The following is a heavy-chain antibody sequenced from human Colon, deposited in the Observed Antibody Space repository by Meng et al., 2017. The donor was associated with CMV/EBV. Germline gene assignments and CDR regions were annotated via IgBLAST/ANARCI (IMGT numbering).Heavy chain of an antibody. V-gene: IGHV4-34*01. CDR3: ARQIWSGSLYNWFDP. Sequence: SETLSLTCAVSGVSLSGYHWSWIRQAPGKDLEWIGDINHNGITKYNPSLKSRLTISVDMSENEFSLRLSSVTAADTAVYYCARQIWSGSLYNWFDPWGQGTTVTVSS. J-gene: IGHJ5*02. D-gene: IGHD3-3*01. CDR1: GVSLSGYH. CDR2: INHNGIT.